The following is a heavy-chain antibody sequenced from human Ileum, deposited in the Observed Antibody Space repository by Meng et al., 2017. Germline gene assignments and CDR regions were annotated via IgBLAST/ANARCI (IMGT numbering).Heavy chain of an antibody. CDR3: AHIFDS. CDR1: GRSISSSDW. V-gene: IGHV4-4*02. CDR2: MNLGGSP. J-gene: IGHJ4*02. Sequence: QVQLQEWGPGLVVPSGTLSLTCAVSGRSISSSDWWSWVRQPPGKGLEWIAEMNLGGSPNYNPSLKSRVTMSVDKSNDHLSLQLTSVTAADTAVYYCAHIFDSWGQGTLVTVSS.